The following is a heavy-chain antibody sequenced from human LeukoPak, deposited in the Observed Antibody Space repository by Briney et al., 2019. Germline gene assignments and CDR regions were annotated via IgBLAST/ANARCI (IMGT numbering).Heavy chain of an antibody. CDR3: ARELRYDNSDSGAF. D-gene: IGHD3-22*01. J-gene: IGHJ3*01. V-gene: IGHV4-39*07. CDR2: FYYRGST. CDR1: GGSISSSGYY. Sequence: SETLSLTCTVSGGSISSSGYYWGWIRQPPGKGLEWIGSFYYRGSTYYNASLKSRVTISVDTSKNQFSLNLSSVTAADTAVYYCARELRYDNSDSGAFWGQGTVVTVSS.